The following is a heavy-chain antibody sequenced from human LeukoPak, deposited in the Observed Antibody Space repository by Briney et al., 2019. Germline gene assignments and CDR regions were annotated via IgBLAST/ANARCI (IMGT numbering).Heavy chain of an antibody. CDR1: GFTFSSYA. D-gene: IGHD3-3*01. V-gene: IGHV3-64*01. J-gene: IGHJ4*02. CDR3: ARREHDFWSGYYLY. Sequence: GGSLRLSCAASGFTFSSYAMHWVRQAPGKGLEYVSAISSNGGSTYYANSVKGRFTISRDNSKSTLYLQMGSLRAEDMAVYYCARREHDFWSGYYLYWGQGTLVTVSS. CDR2: ISSNGGST.